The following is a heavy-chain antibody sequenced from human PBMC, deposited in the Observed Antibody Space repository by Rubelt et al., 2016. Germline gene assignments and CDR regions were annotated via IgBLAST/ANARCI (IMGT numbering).Heavy chain of an antibody. CDR2: ISYDGSNK. V-gene: IGHV3-30*18. J-gene: IGHJ4*02. Sequence: GKGLEWVTVISYDGSNKYYADSVKGRFTISRDNSKHTLYLQMNSLRAEDTTMYYCAKDRSVSGRGGLDYWGQGTLVTVSS. CDR3: AKDRSVSGRGGLDY. D-gene: IGHD6-19*01.